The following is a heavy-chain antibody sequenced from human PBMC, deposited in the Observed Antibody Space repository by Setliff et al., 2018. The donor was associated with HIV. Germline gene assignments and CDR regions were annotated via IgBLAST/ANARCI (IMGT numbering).Heavy chain of an antibody. CDR1: GFTFSSYS. Sequence: GGSLRLSCAASGFTFSSYSMNWVRQAPGKGLEWVSYISSASSVIYYADSVKGRFTISRDNAKNSLYLQMNSLRAEDTAVYYCARVGNYRGYGMDVWGQGTTVTVSS. CDR2: ISSASSVI. J-gene: IGHJ6*02. D-gene: IGHD3-16*02. CDR3: ARVGNYRGYGMDV. V-gene: IGHV3-48*04.